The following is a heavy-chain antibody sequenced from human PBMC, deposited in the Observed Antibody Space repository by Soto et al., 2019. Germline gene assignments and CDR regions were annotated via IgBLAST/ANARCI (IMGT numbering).Heavy chain of an antibody. CDR1: GGSFSGYY. J-gene: IGHJ5*02. CDR2: INHSGST. V-gene: IGHV4-34*01. Sequence: SETLSLTCAVYGGSFSGYYWSWIRQPPGKGLEWIGEINHSGSTNYNPSLKSRVTISVDTSKNQFSLKLSSVTAADTAVYYCARGSGGYGSGTYNWFDPWGQGTLVT. D-gene: IGHD3-10*01. CDR3: ARGSGGYGSGTYNWFDP.